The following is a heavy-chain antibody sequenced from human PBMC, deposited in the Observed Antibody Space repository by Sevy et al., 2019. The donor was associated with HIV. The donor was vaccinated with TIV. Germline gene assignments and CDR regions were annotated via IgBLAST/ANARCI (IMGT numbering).Heavy chain of an antibody. D-gene: IGHD1-26*01. J-gene: IGHJ4*02. CDR3: ARDRYSGSYSTLDY. CDR1: GFTFSSYA. V-gene: IGHV3-30-3*01. Sequence: GGSLRLSCAASGFTFSSYAMHWVRQAPGKGLEWVAVISYDGSNKYYAYSVKGRFTISRDNSKNTLYLQMNSLRAEDTAVYYCARDRYSGSYSTLDYWGQGTLVTVSS. CDR2: ISYDGSNK.